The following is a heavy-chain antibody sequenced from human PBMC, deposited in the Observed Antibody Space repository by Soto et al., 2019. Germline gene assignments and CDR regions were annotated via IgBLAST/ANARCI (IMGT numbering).Heavy chain of an antibody. D-gene: IGHD6-19*01. CDR2: IFYGGSI. Sequence: SETLSLTWSVSARSTRSRNYYWRWIRQPPGMGLGWIGSIFYGGSIDYNPPRKSRFTISVDTSKNQFFLKLSSLTAAETAVYYCARQSSGWYNWFDPWCQGTLVTVS. V-gene: IGHV4-39*01. J-gene: IGHJ5*02. CDR1: ARSTRSRNYY. CDR3: ARQSSGWYNWFDP.